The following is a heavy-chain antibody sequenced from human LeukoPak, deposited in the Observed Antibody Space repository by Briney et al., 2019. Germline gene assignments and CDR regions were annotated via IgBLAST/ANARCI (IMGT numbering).Heavy chain of an antibody. CDR3: ARELVGVAPYWYFDL. J-gene: IGHJ2*01. CDR1: GFTFSSYA. CDR2: INAGNGNT. Sequence: GGSLRLSCAASGFTFSSYAMHWVRQAPGQRLEWMGWINAGNGNTKYSQKFQGRVTITRDTSASTAYMELSSLRSEDTAVYYCARELVGVAPYWYFDLWGRGTLVTVSS. D-gene: IGHD3-3*01. V-gene: IGHV1-3*01.